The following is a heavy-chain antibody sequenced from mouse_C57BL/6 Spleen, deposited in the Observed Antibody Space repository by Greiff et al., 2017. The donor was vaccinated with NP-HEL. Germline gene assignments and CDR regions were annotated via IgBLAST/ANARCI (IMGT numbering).Heavy chain of an antibody. CDR3: ARGDDPAY. CDR2: ISDGGSYT. Sequence: DVKLVESGGGLVKPGGSLKLSCAASGFTFSSYAMSWVRQTPEKRLEWVATISDGGSYTYYPDNVKGRFTISRDNAKNNLYLQMSHLKSEDTAMYYCARGDDPAYWGQGTLVTVSA. V-gene: IGHV5-4*03. D-gene: IGHD2-12*01. CDR1: GFTFSSYA. J-gene: IGHJ3*01.